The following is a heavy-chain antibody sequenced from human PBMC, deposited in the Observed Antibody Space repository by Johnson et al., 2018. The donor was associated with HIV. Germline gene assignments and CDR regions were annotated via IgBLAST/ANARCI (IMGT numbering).Heavy chain of an antibody. CDR2: IWYDDSNE. Sequence: VQLVESGGGVVQPGGSLRLSCAASGFTFSSYGMHWVRQAPGKGLEWVAFIWYDDSNEYYGESVKGRFTISRDNSKNSLYLQMNSLRAEDTAVYYCARGCDACDIWGQGTMVTVSS. CDR3: ARGCDACDI. CDR1: GFTFSSYG. J-gene: IGHJ3*02. V-gene: IGHV3-33*01.